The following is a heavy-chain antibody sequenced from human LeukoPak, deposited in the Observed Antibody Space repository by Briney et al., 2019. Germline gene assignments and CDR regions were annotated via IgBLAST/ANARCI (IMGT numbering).Heavy chain of an antibody. J-gene: IGHJ4*02. CDR3: VKEEDSSLDY. D-gene: IGHD2-21*01. CDR1: GFTFSSYA. Sequence: PGGSLRVSCSASGFTFSSYAIHWVRQAPGKGLEYVSAISSNGGSTYYADSVKGRFTISRDNSKNTLYLQMSSLRAEDTAVYYCVKEEDSSLDYWGQGTLVTVSS. CDR2: ISSNGGST. V-gene: IGHV3-64D*09.